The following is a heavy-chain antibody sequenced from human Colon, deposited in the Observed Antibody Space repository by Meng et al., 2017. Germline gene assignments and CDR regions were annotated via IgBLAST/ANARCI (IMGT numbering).Heavy chain of an antibody. CDR2: ISTTGSIA. Sequence: EVQLVGSGGGLVQPGGSLRLSCAASGFTFSSYWMHWVRQVPGKGLEWVSYISTTGSIAYYADSVKGRFTISRDNAKNSVYLQMNSLRAEDTAVYYCATTGSRSSGSWGQGTLVTVSS. V-gene: IGHV3-48*03. D-gene: IGHD3-22*01. J-gene: IGHJ4*02. CDR1: GFTFSSYW. CDR3: ATTGSRSSGS.